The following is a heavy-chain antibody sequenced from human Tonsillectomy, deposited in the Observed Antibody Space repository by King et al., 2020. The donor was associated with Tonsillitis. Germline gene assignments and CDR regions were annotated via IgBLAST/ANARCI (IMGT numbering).Heavy chain of an antibody. J-gene: IGHJ6*02. CDR1: GFTFRRFD. Sequence: QVQLVESGGGVVQPGRSLRLSCAASGFTFRRFDIYWVRQAPGKGLDWVATISHDGKIQYYADSVKGRFTISRDNSKNTLYLQMSSLRPEDTAVYYCVREIDGGTDYDYRGAMDVWGQGTTVTVSS. D-gene: IGHD2-15*01. CDR2: ISHDGKIQ. CDR3: VREIDGGTDYDYRGAMDV. V-gene: IGHV3-30*04.